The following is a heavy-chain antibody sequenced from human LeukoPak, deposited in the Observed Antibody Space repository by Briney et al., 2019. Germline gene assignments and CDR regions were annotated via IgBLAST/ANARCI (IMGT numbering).Heavy chain of an antibody. CDR2: IYYSGST. CDR1: GGSISSSSYY. CDR3: GRCGIVVVPAASNAFDI. D-gene: IGHD2-2*01. J-gene: IGHJ3*02. V-gene: IGHV4-39*01. Sequence: SETLSLTCTVSGGSISSSSYYWGWIRQPPGKGLEWIGSIYYSGSTYYNPSLKSRVTISVDTSKNQFSLKLSSVTAADTAVYYCGRCGIVVVPAASNAFDIWGQGTMVTVSS.